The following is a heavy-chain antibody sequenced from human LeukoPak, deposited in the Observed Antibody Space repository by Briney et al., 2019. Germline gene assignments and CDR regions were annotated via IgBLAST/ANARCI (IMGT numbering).Heavy chain of an antibody. CDR3: ASTFHQRWLVLGFDY. J-gene: IGHJ4*02. CDR1: GGSISSSSYY. Sequence: PSETLSLTCTVSGGSISSSSYYWGWIRQPPGKGLEWIGSIYYSGSTYYNPSLKSRVTISVDTSKNQFSLKLSSVTAADTAVYYCASTFHQRWLVLGFDYWGQGTLVTVSS. V-gene: IGHV4-39*01. CDR2: IYYSGST. D-gene: IGHD6-19*01.